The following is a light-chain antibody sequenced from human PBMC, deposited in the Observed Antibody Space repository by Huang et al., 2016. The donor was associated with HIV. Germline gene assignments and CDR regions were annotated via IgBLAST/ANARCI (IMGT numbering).Light chain of an antibody. Sequence: TQTPLSLSVTPGQPASISCNSSQSLLHSDGKTYFYWYLHKPGQSPQLLIFDVSSRFSGVPDRFSASGSGTEFTLKISRVEADDVGIYYCMQGVQLPPTFGQGTRVEIK. J-gene: IGKJ1*01. CDR1: QSLLHSDGKTY. CDR2: DVS. V-gene: IGKV2-29*03. CDR3: MQGVQLPPT.